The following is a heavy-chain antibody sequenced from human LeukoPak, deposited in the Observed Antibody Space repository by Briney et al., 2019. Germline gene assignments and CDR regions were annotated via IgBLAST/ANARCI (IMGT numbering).Heavy chain of an antibody. J-gene: IGHJ3*02. CDR1: GFNFESYS. D-gene: IGHD5-18*01. CDR2: ITGGSYTI. V-gene: IGHV3-48*01. CDR3: ARDGDEYSYGYGDAFDI. Sequence: GGSLRLSCAASGFNFESYSMNWVRQAPGKGLEWVSYITGGSYTIYYAQSVRGRFTISRDNAKNSLYLQMNSLRVEDTAVYYCARDGDEYSYGYGDAFDIWGQGTMVTVSS.